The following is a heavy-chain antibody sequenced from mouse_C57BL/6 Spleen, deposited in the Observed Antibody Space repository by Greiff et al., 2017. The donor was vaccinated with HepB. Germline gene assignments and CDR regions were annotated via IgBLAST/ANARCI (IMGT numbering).Heavy chain of an antibody. D-gene: IGHD4-1*01. CDR1: GYSITSGYD. J-gene: IGHJ4*01. V-gene: IGHV3-1*01. CDR3: ARGGTGYYYAMDY. CDR2: ISYSGST. Sequence: EVKLVESGPGMVKPSQSLSLTCTVTGYSITSGYDWHWIRHFPGNKLEWMGYISYSGSTNYNPSLKSRISITHDTSKNQFFLKLNSVTTEDTATYYGARGGTGYYYAMDYWGQGTSVTVSS.